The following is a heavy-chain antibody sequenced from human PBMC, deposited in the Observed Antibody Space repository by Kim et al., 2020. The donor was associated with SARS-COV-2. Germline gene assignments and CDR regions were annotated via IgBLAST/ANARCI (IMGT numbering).Heavy chain of an antibody. J-gene: IGHJ6*02. D-gene: IGHD6-19*01. Sequence: HTSRVTISVDTSKNQFSLKRSSVTAADTAVYYCAREWYSSGWYNYYGMDVWGQGTTVTVSS. CDR3: AREWYSSGWYNYYGMDV. V-gene: IGHV4-34*01.